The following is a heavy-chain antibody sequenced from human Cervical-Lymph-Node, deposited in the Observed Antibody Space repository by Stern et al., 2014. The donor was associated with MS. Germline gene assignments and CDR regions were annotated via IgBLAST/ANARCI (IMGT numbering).Heavy chain of an antibody. CDR1: GLTFDDYA. CDR2: ISWNSDNI. V-gene: IGHV3-9*01. J-gene: IGHJ3*02. Sequence: VQLVASGGGLVQPGRSLRLSCAVSGLTFDDYAMHWVRPAPGKGLEWVSGISWNSDNIGYAESVKGRFTISRDNVKNSLYLQMNTLRPEDTAFYYCAKDGSSSLTGGAFDIWGQGTMVTVSS. CDR3: AKDGSSSLTGGAFDI. D-gene: IGHD6-13*01.